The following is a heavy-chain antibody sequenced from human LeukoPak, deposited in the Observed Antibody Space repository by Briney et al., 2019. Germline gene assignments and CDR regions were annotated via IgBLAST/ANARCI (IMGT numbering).Heavy chain of an antibody. CDR1: GYTFTGYY. Sequence: ASVKVSCKASGYTFTGYYMHWVRQAPGQGLEWMGWINPNSGGTNYAQKCQGRVTMTRDTSISTAYMELSSLRSEDTAVYYCATLCCGSYYMDVWGKGTTVTVSS. CDR3: ATLCCGSYYMDV. D-gene: IGHD2-15*01. J-gene: IGHJ6*03. V-gene: IGHV1-2*02. CDR2: INPNSGGT.